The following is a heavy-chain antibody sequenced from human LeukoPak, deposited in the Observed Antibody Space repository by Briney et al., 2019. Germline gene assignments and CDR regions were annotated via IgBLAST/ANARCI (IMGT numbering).Heavy chain of an antibody. Sequence: GGSLRLSCAASGSTFSTYWMHWVRQAPGKGLVWVSGLNSDGSITGYVDSVKGRFTISRDNAKNTLYLQMNTLRAEDTAVYYCARGGYGAYMGWGQGNLVTVSS. D-gene: IGHD4-17*01. CDR1: GSTFSTYW. CDR2: LNSDGSIT. V-gene: IGHV3-74*01. CDR3: ARGGYGAYMG. J-gene: IGHJ4*02.